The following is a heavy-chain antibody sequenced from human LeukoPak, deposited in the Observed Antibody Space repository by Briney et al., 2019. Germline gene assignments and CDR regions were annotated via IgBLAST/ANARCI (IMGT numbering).Heavy chain of an antibody. CDR1: GFTFSNYW. V-gene: IGHV3-7*01. CDR3: ARTVDTAMVNDAFDI. Sequence: GGSLRLSCAASGFTFSNYWMSWVRQAPGKGLEWVANIKEDGSEKKYVDSVKGRFTISRDNAKNSLYLQMNSLRAEDTAVYYCARTVDTAMVNDAFDIWGQGTMVTVSS. CDR2: IKEDGSEK. J-gene: IGHJ3*02. D-gene: IGHD5-18*01.